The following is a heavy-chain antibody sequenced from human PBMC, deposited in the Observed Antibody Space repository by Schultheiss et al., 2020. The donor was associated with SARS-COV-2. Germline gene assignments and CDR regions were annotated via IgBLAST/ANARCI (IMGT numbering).Heavy chain of an antibody. Sequence: SETLSLTCTVSGGSISSYYWSWIRQPPGKGLEWIGEINHSGSTNYNPSLKSRVTISVDTSKNQFSLKLSSVTAADTAVYYCARVGIAAAGTYDYWGQGTLVTVSS. CDR3: ARVGIAAAGTYDY. CDR1: GGSISSYY. V-gene: IGHV4-34*01. D-gene: IGHD6-13*01. J-gene: IGHJ4*02. CDR2: INHSGST.